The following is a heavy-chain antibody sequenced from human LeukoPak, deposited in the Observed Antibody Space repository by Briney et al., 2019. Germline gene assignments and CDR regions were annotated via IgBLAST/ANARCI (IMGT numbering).Heavy chain of an antibody. CDR2: IYYNGST. CDR3: ARGIYGSGSYYIH. D-gene: IGHD3-10*01. J-gene: IGHJ4*02. V-gene: IGHV4-59*01. Sequence: PSETLSLTCTVSGGSISSYYWSWIRQPPGKGLEWIGYIYYNGSTNYNPSLKSRVTISVDTSKNQFSLKLSSVTAADTAVYYCARGIYGSGSYYIHWGQGTLVTVSS. CDR1: GGSISSYY.